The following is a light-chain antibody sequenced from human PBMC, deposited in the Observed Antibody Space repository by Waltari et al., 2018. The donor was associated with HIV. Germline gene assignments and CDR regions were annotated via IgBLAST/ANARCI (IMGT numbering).Light chain of an antibody. Sequence: QSALTQPPSASGSLAQSVTISCTGSSSDLGAYDSVSWFQQHPRSAPKLLLYEVTRRPSTVSDRFSGSRSGSTAFLTVAGLQPDDEATYFCSSYGDSLRVLFGGGTNVTVL. J-gene: IGLJ3*02. CDR3: SSYGDSLRVL. V-gene: IGLV2-8*01. CDR1: SSDLGAYDS. CDR2: EVT.